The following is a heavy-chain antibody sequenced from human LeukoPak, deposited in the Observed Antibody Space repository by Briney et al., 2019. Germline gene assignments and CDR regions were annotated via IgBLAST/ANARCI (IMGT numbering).Heavy chain of an antibody. D-gene: IGHD6-13*01. Sequence: GGSLRLSCAASGFTFSSYAMSWVRQAPGKGLDWVSAISGSGGSTYYADSVKGRFTISRDNSKNTLYLQMNSLRAEDTAVYYCAKDPTAAAGTWSDYWGQGTLVTVSS. J-gene: IGHJ4*02. V-gene: IGHV3-23*01. CDR1: GFTFSSYA. CDR3: AKDPTAAAGTWSDY. CDR2: ISGSGGST.